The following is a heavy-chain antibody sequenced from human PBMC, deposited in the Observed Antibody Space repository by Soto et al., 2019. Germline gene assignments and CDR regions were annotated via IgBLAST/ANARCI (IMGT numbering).Heavy chain of an antibody. CDR3: ARRDLRGDDQPFDY. V-gene: IGHV4-31*03. D-gene: IGHD3-10*01. Sequence: QVQLQESGPGLVKPSQTLSLTCTVSGGSISSGDYYWSWIRQHPGKGLEWIGYIYYSGSTYYNPALKSRVTISVDTSKNQFSLKLSSVTAADTAVYYCARRDLRGDDQPFDYWGQGTLVTVSS. J-gene: IGHJ4*02. CDR2: IYYSGST. CDR1: GGSISSGDYY.